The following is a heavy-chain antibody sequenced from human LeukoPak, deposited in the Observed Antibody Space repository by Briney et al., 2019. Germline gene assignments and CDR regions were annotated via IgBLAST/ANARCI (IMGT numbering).Heavy chain of an antibody. CDR1: GFTFSSYA. CDR3: AHLGEWYSGYGPGAFDI. J-gene: IGHJ3*02. D-gene: IGHD5-12*01. Sequence: PGGSLRLSCAASGFTFSSYAMSWVRQAPGKGLEWVSAISGSGGSTYYADSVKGRFTISRDNSKNTLYLQMNSLRAEDTAVYYCAHLGEWYSGYGPGAFDIWGQGTMVTVSS. CDR2: ISGSGGST. V-gene: IGHV3-23*01.